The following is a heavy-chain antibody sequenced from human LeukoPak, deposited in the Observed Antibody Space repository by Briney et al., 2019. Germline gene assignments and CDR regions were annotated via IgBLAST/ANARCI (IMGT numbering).Heavy chain of an antibody. CDR2: ISSSSSTI. CDR1: GFAFSSYA. Sequence: PGGSLRLSCAASGFAFSSYAMSWVRQAPGKGLEWVSYISSSSSTIYYADSVKGRFTISRDNAKNSLYLQMNSLRDEDTAVYYCARDDGSGWYHLCMDVWGQGTTVTVSS. D-gene: IGHD6-19*01. V-gene: IGHV3-48*02. J-gene: IGHJ6*02. CDR3: ARDDGSGWYHLCMDV.